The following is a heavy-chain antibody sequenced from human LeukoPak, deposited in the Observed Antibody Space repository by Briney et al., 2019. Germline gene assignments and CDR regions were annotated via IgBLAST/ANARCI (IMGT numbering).Heavy chain of an antibody. V-gene: IGHV3-21*01. CDR3: ARFSLVVGAMGYYFDY. D-gene: IGHD1-26*01. Sequence: GGSLRLSCAASGFTFSTYSMNWVRQAPGKGLEWISFISTSSIYIYYADSVKGRFTISRDNARNSLYLQMNSLRAEDTAVYYCARFSLVVGAMGYYFDYWGQGTLVTVSS. CDR1: GFTFSTYS. CDR2: ISTSSIYI. J-gene: IGHJ4*02.